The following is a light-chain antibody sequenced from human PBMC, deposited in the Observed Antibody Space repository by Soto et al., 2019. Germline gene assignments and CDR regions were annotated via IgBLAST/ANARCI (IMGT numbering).Light chain of an antibody. V-gene: IGKV3-20*01. CDR3: QHYNSYSEA. Sequence: EVVLTPSPGTLSLSPGERVTLSCRASQSISGNYLAWYQHKPGQAPRLLISGTYTRATGIPDRFSGRGSGTDFTLTISSLQPDDFAAYYCQHYNSYSEAFGQGTKVDIK. CDR1: QSISGNY. CDR2: GTY. J-gene: IGKJ1*01.